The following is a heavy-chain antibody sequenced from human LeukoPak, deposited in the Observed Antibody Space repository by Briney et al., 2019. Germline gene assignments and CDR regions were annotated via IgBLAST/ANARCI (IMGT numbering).Heavy chain of an antibody. Sequence: GGSLRLSCAASGFTFSSYDIHWVRQAPGKGLKWVSAISGSGGSTYYADSVKGRFTISRDNSKNTLYLQMNSLRAEDTAVYYCAKTAHYPVQGDYYYGMDVWGQGTTVTVSS. CDR3: AKTAHYPVQGDYYYGMDV. D-gene: IGHD1-1*01. CDR1: GFTFSSYD. J-gene: IGHJ6*02. CDR2: ISGSGGST. V-gene: IGHV3-23*01.